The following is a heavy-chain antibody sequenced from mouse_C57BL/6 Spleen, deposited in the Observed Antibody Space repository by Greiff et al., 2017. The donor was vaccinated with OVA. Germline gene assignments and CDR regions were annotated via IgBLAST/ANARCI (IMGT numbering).Heavy chain of an antibody. D-gene: IGHD1-1*01. Sequence: VMLVESGAELVKPGASVKMSCKASGYTFTTYPIARRNHTHGKSLYCILHFHPYNDDTKYNEKFKGKATLTVEKSSSTVYLELSRLTSDDSAVYYCARGGSGSSYRNFDYWGQGTTLTVSS. CDR1: GYTFTTYP. V-gene: IGHV1-47*01. CDR3: ARGGSGSSYRNFDY. J-gene: IGHJ2*01. CDR2: FHPYNDDT.